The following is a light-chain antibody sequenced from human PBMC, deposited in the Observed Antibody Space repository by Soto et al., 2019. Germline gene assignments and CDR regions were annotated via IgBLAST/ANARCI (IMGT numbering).Light chain of an antibody. V-gene: IGLV1-40*01. CDR2: GDN. CDR3: QSYDISLHNYV. CDR1: TSNIGAPYD. J-gene: IGLJ1*01. Sequence: QSVLTQPPSVSGAPGQRVSISCTGSTSNIGAPYDVHWYQHLPGAAPKLLIYGDNNRPSGVPDRFSGSKSGPSASLAITSLQAEDEADYYCQSYDISLHNYVFGTGTKVTVL.